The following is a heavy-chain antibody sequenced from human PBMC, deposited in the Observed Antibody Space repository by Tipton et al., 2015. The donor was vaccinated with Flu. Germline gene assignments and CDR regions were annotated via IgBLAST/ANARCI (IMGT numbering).Heavy chain of an antibody. CDR3: AKDRAAVPEGGFDY. Sequence: GSLRLSCAASGFTFSSYEMNWVRQAPGKGLEWLSYISSRGDTISYADSVRGRFTISRDNTKKSLYLQLNSLRAEDTAVYYCAKDRAAVPEGGFDYWGQGTLVTVSS. V-gene: IGHV3-48*03. D-gene: IGHD6-19*01. J-gene: IGHJ4*02. CDR1: GFTFSSYE. CDR2: ISSRGDTI.